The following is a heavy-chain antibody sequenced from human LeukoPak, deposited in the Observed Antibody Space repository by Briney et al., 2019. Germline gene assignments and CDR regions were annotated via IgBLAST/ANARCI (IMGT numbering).Heavy chain of an antibody. CDR2: ISGNGTTT. D-gene: IGHD2-21*02. CDR1: GFTFSSFA. Sequence: GGSLRLSCAVSGFTFSSFAMSWVRQAPGKGLEWVSQISGNGTTTYYADSVRGRFTISRDNSKNMLYLQMDSLRAEDTALYYCAKDERGHCGGDCYVNWGQGHLVTVS. J-gene: IGHJ4*02. V-gene: IGHV3-23*01. CDR3: AKDERGHCGGDCYVN.